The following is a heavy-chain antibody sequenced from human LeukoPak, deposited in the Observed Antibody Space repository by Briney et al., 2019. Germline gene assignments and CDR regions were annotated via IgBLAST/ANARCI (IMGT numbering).Heavy chain of an antibody. D-gene: IGHD3-22*01. V-gene: IGHV1-2*02. CDR1: GYTFTGYY. CDR2: INPNSGGT. Sequence: ASVKVSCKASGYTFTGYYMHWVRPAPGQGLEWMGWINPNSGGTNYAQKFQGRVTMTRDTSISTAYMELSRLRSDDTAVYYCARARYYSSGYYGYWGQGTLVTVSS. J-gene: IGHJ4*02. CDR3: ARARYYSSGYYGY.